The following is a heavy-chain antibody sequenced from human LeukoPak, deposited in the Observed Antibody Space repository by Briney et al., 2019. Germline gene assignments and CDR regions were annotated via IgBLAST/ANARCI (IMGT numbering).Heavy chain of an antibody. J-gene: IGHJ3*02. V-gene: IGHV4-59*01. D-gene: IGHD6-13*01. Sequence: PSETLPLTCTVSGGSISSYYWSWIRQPPGKGLEWIGYIYYSGSTNYNPSLKSRVTISVDTSKNQFSLKLSSVTAADTAVYYCARDRIAAAGKVSYAFDIWGQGTMVTVSS. CDR1: GGSISSYY. CDR2: IYYSGST. CDR3: ARDRIAAAGKVSYAFDI.